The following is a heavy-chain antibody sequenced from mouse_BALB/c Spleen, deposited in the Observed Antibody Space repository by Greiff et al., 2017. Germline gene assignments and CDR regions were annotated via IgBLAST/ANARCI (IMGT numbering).Heavy chain of an antibody. J-gene: IGHJ1*01. CDR2: ISSGSSTI. CDR3: ARSDYYGSPRYWYFDV. CDR1: GFTFSSYA. D-gene: IGHD1-1*01. V-gene: IGHV5-17*02. Sequence: EVMLVESGGGLVKPGGSLKLSCAASGFTFSSYAMSWVRQSPEKRLEWVAYISSGSSTIYYADTVKGRFTISRDNPKNTLFLQMTSLRSEDTAMYYCARSDYYGSPRYWYFDVWGAGTTVTVSS.